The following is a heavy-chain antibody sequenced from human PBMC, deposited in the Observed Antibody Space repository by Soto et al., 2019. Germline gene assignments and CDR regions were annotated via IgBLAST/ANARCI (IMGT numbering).Heavy chain of an antibody. CDR2: IYYSGST. CDR1: GGSISSCGYY. Sequence: SETLSLTCTVSGGSISSCGYYWSWIRQHPGKGLEWIGYIYYSGSTYYNPSLKSRVTISVDTSKNQFSLKLSSVTAADTAVYYCARAPETYYYDSSGYSSFDYWGQGTLVTVSS. CDR3: ARAPETYYYDSSGYSSFDY. V-gene: IGHV4-31*03. J-gene: IGHJ4*02. D-gene: IGHD3-22*01.